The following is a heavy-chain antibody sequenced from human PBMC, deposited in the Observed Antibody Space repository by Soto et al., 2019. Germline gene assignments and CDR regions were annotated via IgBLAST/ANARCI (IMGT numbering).Heavy chain of an antibody. J-gene: IGHJ4*02. CDR3: ARFVGYLGYCSSTSCYNIDY. V-gene: IGHV4-31*03. D-gene: IGHD2-2*01. Sequence: PSETLSLTCTVSGGSISSGGYYWSWIRQHPGKGLEWIGYIYYSGSTYYNPSLKSRVTISVDTSKNQFSLKLSSVTAADTAVYYCARFVGYLGYCSSTSCYNIDYWGQGTLVTVSS. CDR2: IYYSGST. CDR1: GGSISSGGYY.